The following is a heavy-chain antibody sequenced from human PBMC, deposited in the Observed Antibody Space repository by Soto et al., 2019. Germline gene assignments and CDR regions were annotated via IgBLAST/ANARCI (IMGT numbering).Heavy chain of an antibody. V-gene: IGHV3-23*01. J-gene: IGHJ5*02. CDR2: LNGSGRGI. CDR1: GFTFSSYA. Sequence: EVQLLESGGGLVQPGGSLRLSCAASGFTFSSYAMIWTRQVPGKGLEWVSGLNGSGRGIHYADSVKGRFTISRDNSAYAVYLQMNNLRVEDTAVYYCAKDAVAGDGVWLAHAWGRGTAVTVSS. CDR3: AKDAVAGDGVWLAHA. D-gene: IGHD4-17*01.